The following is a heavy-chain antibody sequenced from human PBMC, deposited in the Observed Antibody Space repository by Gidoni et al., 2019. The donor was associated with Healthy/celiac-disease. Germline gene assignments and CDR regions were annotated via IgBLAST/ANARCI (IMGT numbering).Heavy chain of an antibody. D-gene: IGHD3-10*01. V-gene: IGHV3-21*01. Sequence: EVQLVASGGGLVKPGGSLRLSCAASGFTFSSYSMKWARQAPGKWLEWVSAISSSRSYIYYADSVKGRFTISRDNAKNSLYLQMNSLRAEDTAVFYCARVGSSYVRDVWGQGTTVTVSS. CDR3: ARVGSSYVRDV. CDR2: ISSSRSYI. J-gene: IGHJ6*02. CDR1: GFTFSSYS.